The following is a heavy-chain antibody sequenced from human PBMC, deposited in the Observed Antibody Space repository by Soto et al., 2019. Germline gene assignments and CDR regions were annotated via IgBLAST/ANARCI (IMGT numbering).Heavy chain of an antibody. Sequence: PGGSLRLSCAASGFTFSSYGMHWVRQAPGKGLEWVAVISYDGSNKYYADSVKGRFTISRDNSKNTLYLQMNSLRAEDTAVYYCAKDGRLPTEYYYYGMDVWGQGTTVTSP. D-gene: IGHD1-26*01. V-gene: IGHV3-30*18. CDR2: ISYDGSNK. J-gene: IGHJ6*02. CDR3: AKDGRLPTEYYYYGMDV. CDR1: GFTFSSYG.